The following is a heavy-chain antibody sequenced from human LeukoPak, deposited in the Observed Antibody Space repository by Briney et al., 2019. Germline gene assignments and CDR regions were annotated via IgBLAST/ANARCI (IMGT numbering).Heavy chain of an antibody. J-gene: IGHJ4*02. CDR3: ADGFYDILTGYYNPFDY. CDR2: ISGSGGST. V-gene: IGHV3-23*01. D-gene: IGHD3-9*01. Sequence: GGSLRLSCAASGFTFSSYAMSWVRQAPGKGLEWVSAISGSGGSTYYADSVKGRFTISRDNSKNTLYLQMNSLRAEDTAVYYCADGFYDILTGYYNPFDYWGQGTLVTVSS. CDR1: GFTFSSYA.